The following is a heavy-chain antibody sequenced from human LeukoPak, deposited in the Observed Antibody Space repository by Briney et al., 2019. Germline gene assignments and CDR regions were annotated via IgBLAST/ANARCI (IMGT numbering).Heavy chain of an antibody. D-gene: IGHD1-26*01. V-gene: IGHV4-34*01. CDR2: INHSGST. Sequence: SETLSLTCAVYGGSFSGYYWSWIRQPPGKGLEWIGEINHSGSTNYNPSLKSRVTISVDTSKNQFSLSLNSVTAADTAVYYCVRVKGGSISDSWGQGTLVTVSS. CDR3: VRVKGGSISDS. J-gene: IGHJ4*02. CDR1: GGSFSGYY.